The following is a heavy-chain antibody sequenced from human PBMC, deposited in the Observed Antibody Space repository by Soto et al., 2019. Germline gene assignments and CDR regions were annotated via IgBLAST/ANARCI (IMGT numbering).Heavy chain of an antibody. D-gene: IGHD3-9*01. CDR1: GFSLSTSGVG. CDR3: AHKGPEDWPLDY. J-gene: IGHJ4*02. CDR2: IYWDDSK. Sequence: QITLKESGPPLVRPTQTLTLTCAFSGFSLSTSGVGVGWIRQPPGKALEWLAVIYWDDSKHYSPSLRSRLTITKATSKNQVVLTMTNMDPMDTGTYYCAHKGPEDWPLDYWGQGTLVTVSS. V-gene: IGHV2-5*02.